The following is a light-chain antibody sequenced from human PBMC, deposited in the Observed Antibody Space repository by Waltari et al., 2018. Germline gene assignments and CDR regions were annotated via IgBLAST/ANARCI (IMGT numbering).Light chain of an antibody. CDR2: KAN. V-gene: IGLV8-61*01. CDR3: ALYMGSGIWV. J-gene: IGLJ3*02. CDR1: SGSLSTTPH. Sequence: HTLGTQAPSLSVCPAGTVPRPCALRSGSLSTTPHASWYQQTPGQAPRTLVYKANARSSGVPDRFSGSILGNTAALTITGAQADDESDYYCALYMGSGIWVFGGGTRLTVL.